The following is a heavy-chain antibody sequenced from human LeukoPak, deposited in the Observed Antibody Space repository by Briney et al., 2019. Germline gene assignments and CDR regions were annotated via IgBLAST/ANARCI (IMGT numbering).Heavy chain of an antibody. V-gene: IGHV3-23*01. CDR3: AKVHDSSGYYRYYFDY. CDR2: ISGSGGST. Sequence: GGSLRLSCAASGFTFSNYAMSWVRQAPGKGLEWVSAISGSGGSTYYADSVKGRFTISRDNSKNTLYLQMNSLRAEDTAVYYCAKVHDSSGYYRYYFDYWGQGTLVTVSS. D-gene: IGHD3-22*01. CDR1: GFTFSNYA. J-gene: IGHJ4*02.